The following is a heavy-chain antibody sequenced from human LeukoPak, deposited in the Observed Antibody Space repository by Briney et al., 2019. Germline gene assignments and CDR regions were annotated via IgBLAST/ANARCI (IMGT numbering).Heavy chain of an antibody. Sequence: QPGGSLRLSCAASGFTFSGSAMHGVRQASGKGLEWVGRIRSKANSYATAYAASVKGRFTISRDDSKNTAYLQMNSLKTEDTAVYYCTRYTSIAAAGNGYWGQGTLVTVSS. J-gene: IGHJ4*02. CDR3: TRYTSIAAAGNGY. V-gene: IGHV3-73*01. CDR2: IRSKANSYAT. CDR1: GFTFSGSA. D-gene: IGHD6-13*01.